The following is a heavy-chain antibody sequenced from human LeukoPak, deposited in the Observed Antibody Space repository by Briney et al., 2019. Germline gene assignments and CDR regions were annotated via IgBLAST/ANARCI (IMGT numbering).Heavy chain of an antibody. D-gene: IGHD4-17*01. J-gene: IGHJ6*02. V-gene: IGHV3-23*01. CDR2: ISGSGGST. CDR1: GFTFSSYA. CDR3: AKVGLHDYGDPMSYYYYGMDV. Sequence: GGSLRLSCAASGFTFSSYAMSWVRQAPGKGLEWVSAISGSGGSTYYADSVKGRFTISRDNSKNTLYLQMNSLRAEDTAVYYCAKVGLHDYGDPMSYYYYGMDVWGQGTTVTVSS.